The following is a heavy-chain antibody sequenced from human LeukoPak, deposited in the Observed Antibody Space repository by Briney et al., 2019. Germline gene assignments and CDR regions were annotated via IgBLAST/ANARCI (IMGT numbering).Heavy chain of an antibody. V-gene: IGHV4-4*02. CDR1: GGSISSSNW. CDR2: IYHSGST. D-gene: IGHD4-17*01. J-gene: IGHJ4*02. Sequence: SGTLSLTCAVSGGSISSSNWWSWVRQPPGKGLEWIGEIYHSGSTNYNPSLKSRVTISVDKSKNQFSLKLSSVTAADTAVYYCARRARSTVTTLPKDFDYWGQGTLVTVSS. CDR3: ARRARSTVTTLPKDFDY.